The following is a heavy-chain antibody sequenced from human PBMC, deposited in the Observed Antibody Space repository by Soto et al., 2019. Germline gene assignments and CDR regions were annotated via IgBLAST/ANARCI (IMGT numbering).Heavy chain of an antibody. J-gene: IGHJ4*02. CDR2: IYHSGST. CDR1: GGSISSSNW. D-gene: IGHD6-19*01. Sequence: QVQLQESGPGLVKPSGTLSLTCAVSGGSISSSNWWSWVRQPPGKGLEWIGEIYHSGSTNYNPSLCSRVTISVDKSKSQFSRKRSSVTAADTAVYYCARVAVAGTRGDYWGQGTLGTVSS. CDR3: ARVAVAGTRGDY. V-gene: IGHV4-4*02.